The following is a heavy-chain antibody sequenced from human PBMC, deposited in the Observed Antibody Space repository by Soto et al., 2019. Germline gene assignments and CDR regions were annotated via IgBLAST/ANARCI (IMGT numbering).Heavy chain of an antibody. J-gene: IGHJ4*02. V-gene: IGHV1-24*01. CDR1: GYTLTELS. CDR3: ATDDFWSGYYPPIY. Sequence: ASVKVSCKVSGYTLTELSMHWVRQAPGKGLEWMGGFDPEDGETIYAQKFQGRVTMTEDTSTDTAYMELSSLRSEDTAVYYCATDDFWSGYYPPIYWGQETLVTVSS. D-gene: IGHD3-3*01. CDR2: FDPEDGET.